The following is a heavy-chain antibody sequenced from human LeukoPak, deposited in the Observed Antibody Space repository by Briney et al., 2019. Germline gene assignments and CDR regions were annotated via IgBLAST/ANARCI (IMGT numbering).Heavy chain of an antibody. CDR1: GYTFTGYY. J-gene: IGHJ4*02. D-gene: IGHD3-22*01. Sequence: ASVKVSCKASGYTFTGYYMHWVRQAPGQGLEWMGWINPNSGGTNYAQKFQGRVTMTRDTSISTAYMELSRLRSDDTAVYYCARDLFTMTVVVIDDYWGQGTLVTVSS. CDR3: ARDLFTMTVVVIDDY. CDR2: INPNSGGT. V-gene: IGHV1-2*02.